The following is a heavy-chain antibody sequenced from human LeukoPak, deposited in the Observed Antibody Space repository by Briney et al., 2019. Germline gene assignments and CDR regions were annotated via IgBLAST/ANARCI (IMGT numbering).Heavy chain of an antibody. CDR1: GGSVSSTTYH. J-gene: IGHJ4*02. V-gene: IGHV4-39*01. D-gene: IGHD3-10*01. CDR3: ARSRYDSGTYALEE. Sequence: PSETLSLTCSVSGGSVSSTTYHWGWIRQPPGKGLEWIGSISYGGSTYYNPSLKSRLTISVDTSKNQFSLELSSVTAADTAVYFCARSRYDSGTYALEEWGQGTLVTVSS. CDR2: ISYGGST.